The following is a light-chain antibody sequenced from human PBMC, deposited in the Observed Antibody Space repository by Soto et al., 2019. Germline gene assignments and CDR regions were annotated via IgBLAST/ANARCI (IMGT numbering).Light chain of an antibody. CDR2: DAS. J-gene: IGKJ1*01. Sequence: EIVLTQSPATLSLSPGERATLSCRASQSVSTYLAWYQQKPGQAPRLLIYDASNRAAGIPDRFSGSGSGTDFTLTISRLEPEDFAVYYCQQYGYSRTFGQGTKVDIK. CDR3: QQYGYSRT. CDR1: QSVSTY. V-gene: IGKV3-20*01.